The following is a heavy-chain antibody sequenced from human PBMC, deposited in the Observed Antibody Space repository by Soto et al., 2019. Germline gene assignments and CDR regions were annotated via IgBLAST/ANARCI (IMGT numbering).Heavy chain of an antibody. D-gene: IGHD6-6*01. Sequence: ASVKVSCKSSCYTFTSYGISLFRHSPGQGLEWMGWISAYNGNTNYAQKLQGRVTMTTDTSTSTAYMELRSLRSDDTAVYYCAHIAARPLDAFDIWGQGTMVTVSS. CDR1: CYTFTSYG. V-gene: IGHV1-18*01. CDR2: ISAYNGNT. J-gene: IGHJ3*02. CDR3: AHIAARPLDAFDI.